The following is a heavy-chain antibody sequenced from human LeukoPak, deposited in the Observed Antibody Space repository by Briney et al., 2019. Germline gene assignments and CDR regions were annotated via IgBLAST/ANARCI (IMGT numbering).Heavy chain of an antibody. Sequence: GGSLELSCAASGFTFSGSAMHWVRQASGKGLEWVGRIRSIANNYATAYAASVKGRFTISRDDSRNTAYLQMNSLRTEDTAVYYCTSLLDSGDYDGVRPNDYWGQGTLVTVSS. CDR1: GFTFSGSA. J-gene: IGHJ4*02. V-gene: IGHV3-73*01. CDR3: TSLLDSGDYDGVRPNDY. CDR2: IRSIANNYAT. D-gene: IGHD4-23*01.